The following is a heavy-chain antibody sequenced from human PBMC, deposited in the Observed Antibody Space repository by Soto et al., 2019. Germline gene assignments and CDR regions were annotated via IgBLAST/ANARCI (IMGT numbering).Heavy chain of an antibody. CDR1: GYTFTSYG. Sequence: GASVKVSCKASGYTFTSYGISWVRQAPGQGLEWMGWISAYNGNTNYAQKLQGRVTMTTDTSTSTAYMELRSLRSDDTAVYYCASRDCSGGSCYSDYWGQGTLVTVSS. J-gene: IGHJ4*02. CDR2: ISAYNGNT. CDR3: ASRDCSGGSCYSDY. D-gene: IGHD2-15*01. V-gene: IGHV1-18*01.